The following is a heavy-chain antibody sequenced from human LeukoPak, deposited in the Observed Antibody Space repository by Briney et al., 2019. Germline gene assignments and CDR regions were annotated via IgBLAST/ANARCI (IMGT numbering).Heavy chain of an antibody. CDR3: ARDLSHYYGSGSPLDY. V-gene: IGHV3-30-3*01. Sequence: GGSLRLSCAASGFTLSSYAMHWVRQAPGKGLEWVAVISYDGSNKYYADSVKGRFTISRDNSKNTLYLQMNSLRAEDTAVYYCARDLSHYYGSGSPLDYWGQGTLVTVSS. D-gene: IGHD3-10*01. J-gene: IGHJ4*02. CDR1: GFTLSSYA. CDR2: ISYDGSNK.